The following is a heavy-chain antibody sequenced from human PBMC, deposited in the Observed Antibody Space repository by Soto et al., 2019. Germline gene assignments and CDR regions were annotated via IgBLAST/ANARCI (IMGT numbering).Heavy chain of an antibody. Sequence: GGSLRLSCAASGFTFSSYAMHWVRQAPGKGLEWVAVISYDGSNKYYADSVKGRFTISRDNSKNTLYLQMNSLRAEDTAVYYCARDSSQWLVRNQFDPWGHGTLVTVSS. V-gene: IGHV3-30-3*01. J-gene: IGHJ5*02. D-gene: IGHD6-19*01. CDR1: GFTFSSYA. CDR3: ARDSSQWLVRNQFDP. CDR2: ISYDGSNK.